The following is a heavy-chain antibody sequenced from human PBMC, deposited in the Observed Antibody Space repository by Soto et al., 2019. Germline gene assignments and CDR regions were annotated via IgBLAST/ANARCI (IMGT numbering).Heavy chain of an antibody. CDR1: GASIRTYY. V-gene: IGHV4-59*12. Sequence: PPATLSLTCTVSGASIRTYYCSCLRQPPGKGLEWIGYIFYSGITNYNPSLKGRVTMSVDTSKNQFSLNLSSVSAADTAVYYCARDSSGYDFWSGYYYPNDYWGQGTLVTVSS. CDR3: ARDSSGYDFWSGYYYPNDY. D-gene: IGHD3-3*01. CDR2: IFYSGIT. J-gene: IGHJ4*02.